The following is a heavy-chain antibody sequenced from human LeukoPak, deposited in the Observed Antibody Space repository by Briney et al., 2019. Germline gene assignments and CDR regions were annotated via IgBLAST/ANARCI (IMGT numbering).Heavy chain of an antibody. CDR3: ARRGDNWFDP. J-gene: IGHJ5*02. V-gene: IGHV5-51*01. CDR2: IYPGDSET. Sequence: GSSLKSSCESAGYSFSTYWIAWVRQMPGKGLEWMGIIYPGDSETRYSPSFQGQVTFSADKSITTAYLQWSSPKASDTAMYYRARRGDNWFDPWGQGTLVTVSS. CDR1: GYSFSTYW. D-gene: IGHD3-10*01.